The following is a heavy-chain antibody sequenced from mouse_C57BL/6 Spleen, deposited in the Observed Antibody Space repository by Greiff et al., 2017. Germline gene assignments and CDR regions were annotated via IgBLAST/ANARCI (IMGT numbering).Heavy chain of an antibody. Sequence: EVKLVESGGGLVQPGGSLSLSCAASVFTFTDYYMSWVRPPPGKALAWLGFIRNKANGYTTEYSASVQGRFTISRDNSQSILYLQMNALRAEDSATYYCARYGYGSSSPFYWYFDVWGTGTTVTVSS. CDR2: IRNKANGYTT. CDR1: VFTFTDYY. D-gene: IGHD1-1*01. V-gene: IGHV7-3*01. J-gene: IGHJ1*03. CDR3: ARYGYGSSSPFYWYFDV.